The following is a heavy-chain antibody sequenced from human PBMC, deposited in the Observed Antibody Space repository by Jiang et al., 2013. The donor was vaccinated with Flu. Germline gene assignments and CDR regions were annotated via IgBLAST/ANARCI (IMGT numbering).Heavy chain of an antibody. D-gene: IGHD4-23*01. J-gene: IGHJ6*02. CDR1: GYTFTSYY. CDR2: INPSGGST. Sequence: GAEVKKPGASVKVSCKASGYTFTSYYMHWVRQAPGQGLEWMGIINPSGGSTSYAQKFQGRVTMTRDTSTSTVYMELSSLRSEDTAVYYCASPPPMTTVVTPRGGHYYYYGMDVWGQGTTVTVSS. V-gene: IGHV1-46*03. CDR3: ASPPPMTTVVTPRGGHYYYYGMDV.